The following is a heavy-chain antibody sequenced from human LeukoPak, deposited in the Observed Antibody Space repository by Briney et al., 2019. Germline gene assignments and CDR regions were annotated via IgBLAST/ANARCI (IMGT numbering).Heavy chain of an antibody. Sequence: SETLSLTCTVSGGSISSSSYYWGWIRQPPGKGLEWIGYIYYSGSTYYNPSLKSRVTISVDTSKNQFSLKLSSVTAADTAVYYCARAVYYYGSGSPSWFDYWGQGTLVTVSS. D-gene: IGHD3-10*01. CDR1: GGSISSSSYY. CDR3: ARAVYYYGSGSPSWFDY. V-gene: IGHV4-30-4*08. CDR2: IYYSGST. J-gene: IGHJ4*02.